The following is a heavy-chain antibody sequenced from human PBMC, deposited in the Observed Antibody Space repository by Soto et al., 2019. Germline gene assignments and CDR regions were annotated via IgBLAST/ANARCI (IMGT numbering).Heavy chain of an antibody. J-gene: IGHJ6*02. CDR3: ARARFDSWSHIYYGLDV. D-gene: IGHD3-3*01. CDR2: INHSGTT. V-gene: IGHV4-34*01. Sequence: SETLSLTCAVYGGSFSGYSWTWPRQPPGKGLEWIGEINHSGTTDYNPALKSRVTMSVDTSKNQFSLRVTSVTAADTAVYYCARARFDSWSHIYYGLDVWGQGTKVTVSS. CDR1: GGSFSGYS.